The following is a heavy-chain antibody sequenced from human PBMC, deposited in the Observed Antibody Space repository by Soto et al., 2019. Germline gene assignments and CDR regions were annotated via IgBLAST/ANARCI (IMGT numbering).Heavy chain of an antibody. J-gene: IGHJ4*02. CDR1: GFTFDDYA. V-gene: IGHV3-9*01. CDR2: ISWNSGSI. D-gene: IGHD3-22*01. Sequence: GGSLRLSCAASGFTFDDYAMHWVRQAPGKGLEWVSGISWNSGSIGYADSVKGRFTISRDNAKNSLYLQMNSLRAEDTALYYCAKDIGYYDSSGYYSPRYQFDYWGQGTLVTVPQ. CDR3: AKDIGYYDSSGYYSPRYQFDY.